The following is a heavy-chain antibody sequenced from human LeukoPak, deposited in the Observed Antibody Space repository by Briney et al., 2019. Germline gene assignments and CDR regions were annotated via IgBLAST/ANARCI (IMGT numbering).Heavy chain of an antibody. V-gene: IGHV4-59*01. J-gene: IGHJ6*02. CDR3: ASSIAVAGPYYYYYGMDV. CDR1: GGSISSYY. D-gene: IGHD6-19*01. CDR2: IYYSGST. Sequence: PSETLSLTCTVSGGSISSYYWSWIRQPPGKGLEWIGYIYYSGSTNYNPSLKSRVTISVDTSKNQFSLKLSSVTAADTAVYYCASSIAVAGPYYYYYGMDVWGQGTTVTVSS.